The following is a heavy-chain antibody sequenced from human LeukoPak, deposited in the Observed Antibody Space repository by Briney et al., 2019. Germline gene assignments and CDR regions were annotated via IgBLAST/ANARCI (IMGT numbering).Heavy chain of an antibody. CDR2: IFYSGST. J-gene: IGHJ4*02. CDR1: GGSISSSSYF. Sequence: PSETLSLTCTVSGGSISSSSYFWCWIRQPPGKGLEWIGSIFYSGSTYYNPSLNSRVTISIDTSKNQFSLRLSSVTAADTAVYYCARQMNTVTADYWGQGTLVTVSS. D-gene: IGHD4-17*01. CDR3: ARQMNTVTADY. V-gene: IGHV4-39*01.